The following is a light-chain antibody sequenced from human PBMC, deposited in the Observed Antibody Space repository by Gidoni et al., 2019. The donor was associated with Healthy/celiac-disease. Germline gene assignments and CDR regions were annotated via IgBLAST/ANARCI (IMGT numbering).Light chain of an antibody. CDR3: QKYNSAPPFT. V-gene: IGKV1-27*01. CDR1: QGISNY. J-gene: IGKJ3*01. Sequence: DIQMTQSPSSLSASVGDRVTITCRARQGISNYLDWYQQKPGKVPKLLIYAASTLQSGVPSRFSGSGSGTDFTLTISSLQPEDVATYYCQKYNSAPPFTFGPGTKVDIK. CDR2: AAS.